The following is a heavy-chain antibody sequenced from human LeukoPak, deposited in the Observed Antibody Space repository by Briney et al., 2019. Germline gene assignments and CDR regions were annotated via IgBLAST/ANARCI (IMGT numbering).Heavy chain of an antibody. Sequence: GGSLRLSCAASGFTVGSNYMSWVRQAPGKGLEWVSVFYSGGSTYYADSVKGRFTISRGDSKNTLYLQMNSLRAEDTAVYYCARDYYGSGSYSNYYYYYMDVWGKGTTVTVSS. V-gene: IGHV3-53*01. D-gene: IGHD3-10*01. J-gene: IGHJ6*03. CDR3: ARDYYGSGSYSNYYYYYMDV. CDR1: GFTVGSNY. CDR2: FYSGGST.